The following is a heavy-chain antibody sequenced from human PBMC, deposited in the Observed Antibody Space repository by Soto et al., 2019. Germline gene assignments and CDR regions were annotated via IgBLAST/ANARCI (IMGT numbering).Heavy chain of an antibody. Sequence: QVQLQQWGAGLLKPSETLSLTCAVYGGSFSGYYWSWIRQPPGKGLEWIGEINHSGSTNYNPSLKSRVTISVDTSKNQFSLKLSSVTAADTAVYYCARGLSMITSGGVIVDAFDIWGQGTMVTVSS. CDR2: INHSGST. CDR1: GGSFSGYY. CDR3: ARGLSMITSGGVIVDAFDI. J-gene: IGHJ3*02. D-gene: IGHD3-16*02. V-gene: IGHV4-34*01.